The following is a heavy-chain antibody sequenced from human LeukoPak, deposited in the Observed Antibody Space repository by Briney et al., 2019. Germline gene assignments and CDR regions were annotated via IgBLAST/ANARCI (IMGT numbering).Heavy chain of an antibody. CDR1: GYSISSGYY. CDR3: ARGDTETAVSLT. V-gene: IGHV4-38-2*02. Sequence: SETLSLTCTVSGYSISSGYYWGWIRQPPGKGLGWIGYIYYRGSTNYNPSLKSRVTISVDTSKNQFSLKLNSVTAADTAVYYCARGDTETAVSLTWGQGTLVTVSS. D-gene: IGHD3-16*01. CDR2: IYYRGST. J-gene: IGHJ4*02.